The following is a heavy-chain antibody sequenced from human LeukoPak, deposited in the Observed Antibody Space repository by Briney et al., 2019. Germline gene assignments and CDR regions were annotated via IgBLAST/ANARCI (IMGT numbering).Heavy chain of an antibody. Sequence: GGSRRLSCAASGFTFSSYSMNWVRQAPGKGLEWVSSISSSSSYIYYADSVKGRFTISRDNAKNSLYLQMNSLRAEDTAVYYCAGGDGSGSYYGSWGQGTLVTVSS. V-gene: IGHV3-21*01. D-gene: IGHD3-10*01. CDR2: ISSSSSYI. J-gene: IGHJ5*02. CDR1: GFTFSSYS. CDR3: AGGDGSGSYYGS.